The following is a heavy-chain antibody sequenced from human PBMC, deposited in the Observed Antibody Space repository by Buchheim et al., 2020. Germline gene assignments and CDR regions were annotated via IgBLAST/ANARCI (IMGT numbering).Heavy chain of an antibody. D-gene: IGHD3-9*01. CDR3: ARALYF. CDR1: GFTVGSSY. J-gene: IGHJ4*02. Sequence: EVHLVESGGGLVQPGGSLRLSCAASGFTVGSSYMHWVRQAPGKGLVWVSRIRTDGSTTTYADSVKGRFTISRDDAKNTLYLPMNSLRAEDTAVYYCARALYFWGLGTL. V-gene: IGHV3-74*01. CDR2: IRTDGSTT.